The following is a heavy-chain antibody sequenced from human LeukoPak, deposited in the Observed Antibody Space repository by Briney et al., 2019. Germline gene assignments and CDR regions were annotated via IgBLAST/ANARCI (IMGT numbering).Heavy chain of an antibody. CDR3: ARTRRGDPPDFDY. Sequence: SETLSLTCAVSGGSISSYYWSWIRQPPGKGLEWIGHIYYSGSTNYNPSLKSRVTISIDTSKNHFSLKLSSVTAADTAVYYCARTRRGDPPDFDYWGQGTLVTVSS. CDR2: IYYSGST. V-gene: IGHV4-59*08. J-gene: IGHJ4*02. CDR1: GGSISSYY. D-gene: IGHD4-17*01.